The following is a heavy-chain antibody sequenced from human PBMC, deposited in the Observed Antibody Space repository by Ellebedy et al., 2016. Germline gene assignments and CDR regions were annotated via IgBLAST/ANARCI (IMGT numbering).Heavy chain of an antibody. Sequence: GGSLRLSCAASKFTFSSYEMNWVRQAPGKGLEWVSYISNSGTTIYYADSVEGRFIISRDNTKNSLHLQMNSLRAEDTAAYYCATTSDDFWSGYYDYWGQGTLVTVSS. V-gene: IGHV3-48*03. CDR3: ATTSDDFWSGYYDY. CDR2: ISNSGTTI. CDR1: KFTFSSYE. J-gene: IGHJ4*02. D-gene: IGHD3-3*01.